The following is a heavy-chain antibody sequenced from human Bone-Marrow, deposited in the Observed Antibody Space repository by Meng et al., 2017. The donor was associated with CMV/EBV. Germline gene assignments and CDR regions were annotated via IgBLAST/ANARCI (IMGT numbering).Heavy chain of an antibody. V-gene: IGHV3-7*04. Sequence: GESLKISCAASGFTFSSYWMSWVRQAPGKGLEWVANIKQDGSEKYYVDSVKGRFTISRDNAKNSLYLQMNSLRAEDTAVYYCARVVYYGSGMDVWGQGTTVTVSS. CDR1: GFTFSSYW. CDR3: ARVVYYGSGMDV. J-gene: IGHJ6*02. CDR2: IKQDGSEK. D-gene: IGHD3-10*01.